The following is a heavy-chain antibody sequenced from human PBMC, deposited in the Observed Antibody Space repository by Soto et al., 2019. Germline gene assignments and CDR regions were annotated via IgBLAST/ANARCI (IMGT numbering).Heavy chain of an antibody. CDR1: GYTFINYY. CDR3: ARGLIKAAGTPLRY. CDR2: INPSGGST. V-gene: IGHV1-46*01. Sequence: GASVKVSCKASGYTFINYYMHWVRQAPGQGLEWMGIINPSGGSTTYAQKFWGRVTMTRDTSTNTVYLELSSLRSEDTAVYYCARGLIKAAGTPLRYWGQGTLVTVSS. D-gene: IGHD6-13*01. J-gene: IGHJ4*02.